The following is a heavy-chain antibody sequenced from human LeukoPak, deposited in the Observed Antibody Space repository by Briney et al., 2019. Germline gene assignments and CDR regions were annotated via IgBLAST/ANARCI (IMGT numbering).Heavy chain of an antibody. CDR3: ARGYYGSGSYYPFDY. D-gene: IGHD3-10*01. CDR1: GGSISSGGYY. V-gene: IGHV4-31*03. Sequence: SQTLSLTCTVSGGSISSGGYYWSWIRQHPGKGLEWIGYIYYSGSTYYNPSLKSRVTISVDTSKNQFSLKLSSVTAADTAVYYCARGYYGSGSYYPFDYWGQGTLVTVSS. J-gene: IGHJ4*02. CDR2: IYYSGST.